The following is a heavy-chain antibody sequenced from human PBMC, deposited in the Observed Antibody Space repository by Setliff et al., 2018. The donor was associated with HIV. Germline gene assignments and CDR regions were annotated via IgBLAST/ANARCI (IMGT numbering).Heavy chain of an antibody. CDR1: GGSFSGYY. CDR3: ARFRVTMIVVDCYLDY. J-gene: IGHJ4*02. V-gene: IGHV4-34*01. CDR2: INHSGIT. Sequence: SETLSLTCAVYGGSFSGYYWSWSRQSPGKGLEWIGEINHSGITKYNPSLESRVIISLDTSKIQFSVKLSSGTAADTAVYYCARFRVTMIVVDCYLDYWGQGTLVTVSS. D-gene: IGHD3-22*01.